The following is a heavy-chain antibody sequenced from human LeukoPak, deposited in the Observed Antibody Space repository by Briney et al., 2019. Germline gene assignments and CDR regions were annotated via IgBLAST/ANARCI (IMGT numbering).Heavy chain of an antibody. D-gene: IGHD6-13*01. CDR2: ISSSSSYI. CDR3: ASHPNAAAGLYYYYYMDV. J-gene: IGHJ6*03. CDR1: GFTFSSYS. V-gene: IGHV3-21*01. Sequence: GGSLRLSCAASGFTFSSYSMNWVRQAPGQGLEWVSSISSSSSYIYYADSVKGRFTISRDNAKNSLYLQMNSLRAEDTAVYYCASHPNAAAGLYYYYYMDVWGKGTTVTVSS.